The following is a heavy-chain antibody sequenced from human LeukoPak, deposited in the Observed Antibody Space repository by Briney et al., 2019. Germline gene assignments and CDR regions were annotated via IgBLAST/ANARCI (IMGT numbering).Heavy chain of an antibody. CDR2: ISYDGSNK. D-gene: IGHD4-23*01. Sequence: GRSLRLSCAASGFTFSSYDMHWVRQAPGKGLEWVAVISYDGSNKYYADSVKGRFTLSRDNSKNTLYLQLDSLRAEDTAVYYCAKDPPARGGHFDYWGQGTLGTVSS. V-gene: IGHV3-30*18. CDR1: GFTFSSYD. J-gene: IGHJ4*02. CDR3: AKDPPARGGHFDY.